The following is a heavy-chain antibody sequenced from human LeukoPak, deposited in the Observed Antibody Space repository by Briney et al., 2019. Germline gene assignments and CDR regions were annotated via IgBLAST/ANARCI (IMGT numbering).Heavy chain of an antibody. CDR3: TRVDYGGNEGFDY. V-gene: IGHV3-49*03. CDR1: GFTFGDYA. CDR2: IRSKAYGGTT. Sequence: GGSLRLSCTASGFTFGDYAMSWFRQAPGKGLEWAGFIRSKAYGGTTEYAASVKGRFTISRDDSKSIAYLQMNSLKTEDTAVYYCTRVDYGGNEGFDYWGQGTLVTVSS. J-gene: IGHJ4*02. D-gene: IGHD4-23*01.